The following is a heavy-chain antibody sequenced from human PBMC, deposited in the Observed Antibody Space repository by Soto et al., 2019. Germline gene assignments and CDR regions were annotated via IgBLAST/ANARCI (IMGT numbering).Heavy chain of an antibody. Sequence: EVQLLESGGGLVQPGGSLRLSCAASGFTFSSYAMSWVRQAPGKGLEWVSAISGSGGSTYYADSVKGRFTISRDNLKSTLYLQMNSLRSEDTAVYYCAKDKVEKGRSWPSYWGQGTLVTVSS. CDR1: GFTFSSYA. D-gene: IGHD2-15*01. CDR2: ISGSGGST. J-gene: IGHJ4*02. V-gene: IGHV3-23*01. CDR3: AKDKVEKGRSWPSY.